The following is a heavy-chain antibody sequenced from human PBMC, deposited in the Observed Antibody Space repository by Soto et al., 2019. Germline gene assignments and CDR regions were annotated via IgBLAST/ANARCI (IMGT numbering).Heavy chain of an antibody. Sequence: QVQLQESGPGLVKPSGTLSLTCAVSGGSISSNFWWTWVRQPPGQGLQWIGEVFRSGSSTSNPSLKSRVTLSLDKSKNQFSLKLTSVTAADTAVYYCARQTLSDTAYGGGGWFDPWGQGTLVTVSS. J-gene: IGHJ5*02. V-gene: IGHV4-4*02. CDR2: VFRSGSS. CDR1: GGSISSNFW. CDR3: ARQTLSDTAYGGGGWFDP. D-gene: IGHD5-12*01.